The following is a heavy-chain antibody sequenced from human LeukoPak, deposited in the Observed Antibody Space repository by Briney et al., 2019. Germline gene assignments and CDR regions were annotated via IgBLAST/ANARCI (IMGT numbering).Heavy chain of an antibody. CDR2: IIPIFGTA. CDR1: GGTFSSYA. V-gene: IGHV1-69*13. Sequence: SVNVSCKASGGTFSSYAISWVRQAPGQGLEWMGGIIPIFGTANYAQKFQGRVTITADESTSTAYMELSSLRSEDTAVYYCARGPDIVVVTAPIYYYYGMDVWGQGTTVTVSS. CDR3: ARGPDIVVVTAPIYYYYGMDV. J-gene: IGHJ6*02. D-gene: IGHD2-21*02.